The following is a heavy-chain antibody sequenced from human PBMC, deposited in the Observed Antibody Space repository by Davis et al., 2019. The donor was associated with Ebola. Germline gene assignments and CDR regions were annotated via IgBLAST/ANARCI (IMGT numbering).Heavy chain of an antibody. J-gene: IGHJ6*02. CDR1: GYTFTSYA. CDR3: ARGRLGYCSGGSCYGYYGMDV. D-gene: IGHD2-15*01. V-gene: IGHV1-69*06. Sequence: SVKVSCKASGYTFTSYAMHWVRQAPGQRLEWMGGIIPIFGTAHYAQKFQGRVTITADKSTSTAYMELSSLRSEDTAVYYCARGRLGYCSGGSCYGYYGMDVWGQGTTVTVSS. CDR2: IIPIFGTA.